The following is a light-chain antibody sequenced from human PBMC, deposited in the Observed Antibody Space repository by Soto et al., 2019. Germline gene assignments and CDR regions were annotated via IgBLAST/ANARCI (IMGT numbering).Light chain of an antibody. V-gene: IGLV2-23*02. CDR3: CSYAGTKI. CDR2: EVS. Sequence: QSALTQPASVSGSPGLSITISCTGTSGDIGTYNLVSWYQQHPGKAPKLMIYEVSQRPSGVSARFSGSKSANTAFLTISGLRAEDEADYYCCSYAGTKIFGGGTKLTVL. J-gene: IGLJ2*01. CDR1: SGDIGTYNL.